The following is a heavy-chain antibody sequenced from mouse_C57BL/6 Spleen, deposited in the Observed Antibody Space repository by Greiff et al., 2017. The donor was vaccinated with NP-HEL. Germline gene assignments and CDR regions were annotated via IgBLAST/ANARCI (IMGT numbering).Heavy chain of an antibody. V-gene: IGHV1-69*01. CDR1: GYTFTSYW. CDR2: IDPSDSYT. D-gene: IGHD1-1*01. Sequence: VQLQQSGAELVMPGASVKLSCKASGYTFTSYWMHWVKQRPGQGLEWIGEIDPSDSYTNYNQKFKGKSTLTVDKSSSTAYMQLSSLTSEDSAVYYCARITTVVARYFDVWGTGTTVTVSS. CDR3: ARITTVVARYFDV. J-gene: IGHJ1*03.